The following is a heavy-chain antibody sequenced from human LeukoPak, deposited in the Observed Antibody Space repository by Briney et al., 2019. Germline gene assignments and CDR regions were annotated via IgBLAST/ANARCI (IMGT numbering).Heavy chain of an antibody. CDR1: GFTFSRYG. Sequence: GGSLRLSCAASGFTFSRYGMHWVRQAPGKGLEWVAVMSYDGSNKYYGDSVKGRFTISRDNSKNTLYLQMNSLRAEDTAVYYCAKALYASEAIDYWGQGTLVTVSS. V-gene: IGHV3-30*18. CDR2: MSYDGSNK. D-gene: IGHD2-2*02. CDR3: AKALYASEAIDY. J-gene: IGHJ4*02.